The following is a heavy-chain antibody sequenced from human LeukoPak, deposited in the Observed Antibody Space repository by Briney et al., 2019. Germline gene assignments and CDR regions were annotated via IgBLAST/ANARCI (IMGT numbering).Heavy chain of an antibody. CDR2: IYYSGST. J-gene: IGHJ3*02. Sequence: PSETLSLTCTVSGGSISSSSYYWGWIRQPPGKGLEWIGSIYYSGSTYYNPSLKSRVTISVDTSKNQFSLRLSSVTAADTAVYYCARAGTVTTLGAFDIWGQGTMVTVSS. CDR3: ARAGTVTTLGAFDI. D-gene: IGHD4-17*01. V-gene: IGHV4-39*07. CDR1: GGSISSSSYY.